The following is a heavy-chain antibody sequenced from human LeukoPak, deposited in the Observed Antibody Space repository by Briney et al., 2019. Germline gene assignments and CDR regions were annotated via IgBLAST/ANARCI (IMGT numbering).Heavy chain of an antibody. V-gene: IGHV3-21*01. CDR2: IISSSSYI. D-gene: IGHD6-13*01. Sequence: GGSLRLSCAASGFTFSSYSMSWVRQAPGKGLQWVSSIISSSSYIYYADSVKGRFTISRDNAKNSLYLQMNSLRAEDTAVYYCARDFSIAAAGKNDYWGQGTLVTVSS. CDR1: GFTFSSYS. J-gene: IGHJ4*02. CDR3: ARDFSIAAAGKNDY.